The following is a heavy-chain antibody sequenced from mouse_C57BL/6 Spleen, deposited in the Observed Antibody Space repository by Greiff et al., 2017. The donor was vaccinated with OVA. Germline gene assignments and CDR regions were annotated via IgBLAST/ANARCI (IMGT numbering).Heavy chain of an antibody. Sequence: EVKLMESGPGLVKPSQSLSLTCSVTGYSITSGYYWNWIRQFPGNKLEWMGYISYDGSNKYNPSRKNRIAITRDTSKNQFFLKLNSVTTEDTATYYCAITGTGYFDVWGTGTTVTVSS. J-gene: IGHJ1*03. CDR2: ISYDGSN. CDR1: GYSITSGYY. V-gene: IGHV3-6*01. CDR3: AITGTGYFDV. D-gene: IGHD4-1*01.